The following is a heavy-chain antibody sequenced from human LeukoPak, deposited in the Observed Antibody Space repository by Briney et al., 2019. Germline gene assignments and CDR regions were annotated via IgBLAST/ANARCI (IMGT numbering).Heavy chain of an antibody. Sequence: PSGTLSLTCAVSGGSISSGGYSWSWIRQPPGKGLEWIGYIYHSGSTYYNPSLKSRVTISVDRSKNQFSLKLSSVTAADTAVYYCARAAGWFGESDWAFDIWGQGTMVTVSS. V-gene: IGHV4-30-2*01. CDR1: GGSISSGGYS. D-gene: IGHD3-10*01. J-gene: IGHJ3*02. CDR2: IYHSGST. CDR3: ARAAGWFGESDWAFDI.